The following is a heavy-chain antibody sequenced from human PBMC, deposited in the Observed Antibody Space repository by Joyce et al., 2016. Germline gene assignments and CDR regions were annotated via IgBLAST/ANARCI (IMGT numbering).Heavy chain of an antibody. Sequence: CTVSGGSISPYYWSWLRQPPGKGLEWIGYVSYTGSTNYNPSLESRLSISVDKSNNQFSLKLTSMTTTDTAVYYCTREAPGVTVFDYWGQGTLVTVSS. V-gene: IGHV4-59*12. CDR3: TREAPGVTVFDY. J-gene: IGHJ4*02. D-gene: IGHD3-3*01. CDR2: VSYTGST. CDR1: GGSISPYY.